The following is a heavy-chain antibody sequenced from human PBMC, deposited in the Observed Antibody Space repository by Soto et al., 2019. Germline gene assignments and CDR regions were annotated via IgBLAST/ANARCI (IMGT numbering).Heavy chain of an antibody. Sequence: GGSLRLSCAASGFTFSDYVVHWVRQAPGEGLEWVAMVLHDGNNKYYADSVKGRFTISRDNSKNTLYLQMNSLRTEDTAMYYCARDDEDGSYCDLGYWGQGTLVTVSS. J-gene: IGHJ4*02. CDR2: VLHDGNNK. CDR1: GFTFSDYV. D-gene: IGHD3-10*01. V-gene: IGHV3-30-3*01. CDR3: ARDDEDGSYCDLGY.